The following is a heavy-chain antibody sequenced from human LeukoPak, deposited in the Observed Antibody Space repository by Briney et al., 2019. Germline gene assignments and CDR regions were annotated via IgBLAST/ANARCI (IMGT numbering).Heavy chain of an antibody. V-gene: IGHV1-2*02. Sequence: GASVKVSCKASGYTFTGYYMHWVRQAPGQGLEWMGWINPNSGGTNYQGRVTMTRDTSISTAYMELSRLKSDDTAVYYCARDLSGSYTEFDYWGQGTLVTVSS. D-gene: IGHD1-26*01. J-gene: IGHJ4*02. CDR2: INPNSGGT. CDR1: GYTFTGYY. CDR3: ARDLSGSYTEFDY.